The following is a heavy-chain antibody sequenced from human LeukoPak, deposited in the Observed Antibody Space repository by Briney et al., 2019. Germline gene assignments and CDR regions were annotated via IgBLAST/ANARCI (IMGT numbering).Heavy chain of an antibody. Sequence: ASVKVSCKASGYTFTSYYMHWVRQAPGQGLEWMGWMNPNSGNTGYAQKFQGRVTITRNTSISTAYMELSSLRSEDTAVYYCARGRGEFYGSGSYSAYYMDVWGKGTTVTVSS. D-gene: IGHD3-10*01. V-gene: IGHV1-8*03. CDR1: GYTFTSYY. CDR2: MNPNSGNT. J-gene: IGHJ6*03. CDR3: ARGRGEFYGSGSYSAYYMDV.